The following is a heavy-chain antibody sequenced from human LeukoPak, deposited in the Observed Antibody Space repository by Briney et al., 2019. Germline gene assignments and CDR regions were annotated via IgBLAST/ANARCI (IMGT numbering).Heavy chain of an antibody. CDR2: IKQDGSEK. CDR3: ARNGPSYYYDSSGYYSPFYY. CDR1: GFTFSSYW. V-gene: IGHV3-7*05. D-gene: IGHD3-22*01. Sequence: GRSLRLSCAASGFTFSSYWMSWVRQAPGKGLEWVANIKQDGSEKYYVDSVKGRFTISRDNAKNSLYLQMNSLRAEDTAMYYCARNGPSYYYDSSGYYSPFYYWGRGTLVTVSS. J-gene: IGHJ4*02.